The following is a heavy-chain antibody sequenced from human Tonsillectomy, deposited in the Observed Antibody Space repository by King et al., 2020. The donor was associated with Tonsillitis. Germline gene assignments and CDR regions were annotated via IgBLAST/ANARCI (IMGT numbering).Heavy chain of an antibody. Sequence: QLVQSGGGVVQPGRSLRLSCAASGFTFSNFGMHWVRQAPGKGLQWVALISYDGSIKYYADSVKGRFTISRDNSKNTLYLQMNSLRSEDTAVYYCAKDAVLRFLEWFEYFDYWGQGTLVTVSS. D-gene: IGHD3-3*01. J-gene: IGHJ4*02. CDR2: ISYDGSIK. V-gene: IGHV3-30*18. CDR3: AKDAVLRFLEWFEYFDY. CDR1: GFTFSNFG.